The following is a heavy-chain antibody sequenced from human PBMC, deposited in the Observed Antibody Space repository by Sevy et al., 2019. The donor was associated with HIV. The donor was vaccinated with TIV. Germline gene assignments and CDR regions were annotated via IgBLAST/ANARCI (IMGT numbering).Heavy chain of an antibody. Sequence: GGSLRLSCAASGFTFSSWSMTWVRQTPGKGLEWVSYMSSTSSPIYYADSVKGRFTISRDNAKNSLYLQMNSLRVEDTAVYYCARALAALPYYYYGMDVWGQGTTVIVSS. V-gene: IGHV3-48*01. CDR3: ARALAALPYYYYGMDV. J-gene: IGHJ6*02. CDR2: MSSTSSPI. CDR1: GFTFSSWS. D-gene: IGHD6-6*01.